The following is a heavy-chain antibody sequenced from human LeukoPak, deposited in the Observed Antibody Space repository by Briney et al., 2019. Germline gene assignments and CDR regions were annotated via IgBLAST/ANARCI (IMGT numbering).Heavy chain of an antibody. J-gene: IGHJ4*02. D-gene: IGHD2-21*01. CDR1: GFTFRSHA. V-gene: IGHV3-23*01. CDR2: IYENGGST. CDR3: AKDFRIGYSAHFDY. Sequence: GGSLRLSCVGSGFTFRSHAMSWVRQAPEKGLEFVSGIYENGGSTYYADSVRGRFSISRDNSKNTLYLQMDSLRGEDTAVYYCAKDFRIGYSAHFDYWGQGALVTVSS.